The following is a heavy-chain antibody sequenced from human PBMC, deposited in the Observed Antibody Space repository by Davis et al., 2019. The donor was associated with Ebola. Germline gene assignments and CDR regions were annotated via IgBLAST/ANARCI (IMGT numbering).Heavy chain of an antibody. J-gene: IGHJ6*03. D-gene: IGHD5-18*01. V-gene: IGHV4-34*01. CDR2: INHSGST. Sequence: PSETLSLTCAVYGGSFSGYYWSWIRQPPGKGLEWIGEINHSGSTNYNPSLKSRVTISVDTSKNQFSLKLSSVTASDTAVYYCARGPPRSYGYPSYYFYYMDVWGKGTTVTVSS. CDR1: GGSFSGYY. CDR3: ARGPPRSYGYPSYYFYYMDV.